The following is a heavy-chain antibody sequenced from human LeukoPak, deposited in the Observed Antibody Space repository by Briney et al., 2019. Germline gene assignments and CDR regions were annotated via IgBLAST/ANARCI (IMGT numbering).Heavy chain of an antibody. V-gene: IGHV1-2*02. J-gene: IGHJ3*02. CDR1: GYTFTGYY. D-gene: IGHD5-12*01. Sequence: VASVNVSCTASGYTFTGYYMHWVRQAPGQGLEWMGWINPNSGGTNYAQKFQGRVTMTRDTSISTAYMELSRLRSDDTAVYYCARALDIVATGAFDIWGQGTMVTVSS. CDR2: INPNSGGT. CDR3: ARALDIVATGAFDI.